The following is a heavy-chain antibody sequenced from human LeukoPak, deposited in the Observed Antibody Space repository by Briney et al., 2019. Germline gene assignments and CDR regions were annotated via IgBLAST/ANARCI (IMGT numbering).Heavy chain of an antibody. J-gene: IGHJ5*02. CDR1: GGSISNYY. CDR2: IYYTGNT. D-gene: IGHD1-1*01. Sequence: SETLSLACTDSGGSISNYYWNWIPQPPGKGLEWIGYIYYTGNTNYNPSLKSRVTISVDTSKNQFSLKLSSVTAADTAVYYCARDRLQLQSWGQGTLVTVSS. CDR3: ARDRLQLQS. V-gene: IGHV4-59*01.